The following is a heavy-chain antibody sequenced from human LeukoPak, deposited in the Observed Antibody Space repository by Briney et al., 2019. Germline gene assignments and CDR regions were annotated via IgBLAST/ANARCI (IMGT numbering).Heavy chain of an antibody. V-gene: IGHV3-23*01. Sequence: SGGSLRLSCAASGFTFSSYAMSWVRQAPGKGLEWVSAISGSGGSTYYADSVKGRFTISRDNSENTLYLQVNSLRAEDTAVYYCAKYDSSGYYFDYWGQGTLVTVSS. CDR1: GFTFSSYA. CDR2: ISGSGGST. CDR3: AKYDSSGYYFDY. D-gene: IGHD3-22*01. J-gene: IGHJ4*02.